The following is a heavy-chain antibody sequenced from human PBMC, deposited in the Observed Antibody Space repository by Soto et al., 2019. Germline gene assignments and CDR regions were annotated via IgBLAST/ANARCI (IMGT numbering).Heavy chain of an antibody. J-gene: IGHJ6*02. CDR2: IYHSGST. CDR3: ALDSSSSHGGLYYYAMDV. V-gene: IGHV4-4*02. D-gene: IGHD6-6*01. CDR1: GGSSSTCNW. Sequence: PSETLDPTCAVSGGSSSTCNWWRWGRQTPGKGLEWIWEIYHSGSTNYNPSLKSRVTISVDKSKNQFSLKLSSVTAADTAVYYCALDSSSSHGGLYYYAMDVWGQGTTVTVS.